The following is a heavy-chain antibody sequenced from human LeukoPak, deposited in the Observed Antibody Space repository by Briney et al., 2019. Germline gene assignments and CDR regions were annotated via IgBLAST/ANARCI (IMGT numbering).Heavy chain of an antibody. CDR1: GFTFSNYW. D-gene: IGHD3/OR15-3a*01. CDR2: INNDGSDT. V-gene: IGHV3-74*01. CDR3: VRGSFGPDI. Sequence: GGSLRLSCAASGFTFSNYWMHWVRHAPRKGLVWVSRINNDGSDTTYADSVKGRFTISRDNAKNTLYLQMNSLRAEDTAVYYCVRGSFGPDIWGQGTMVTVSS. J-gene: IGHJ3*02.